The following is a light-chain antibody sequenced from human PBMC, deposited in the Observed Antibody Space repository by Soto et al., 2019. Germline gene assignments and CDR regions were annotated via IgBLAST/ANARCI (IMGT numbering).Light chain of an antibody. CDR3: SSFGSGITLV. J-gene: IGLJ2*01. Sequence: QSALTQPASVSGSPGQSITISCTGTRSDVGGYNYVSWYQQHPGKAPKLMIYEVSNRPSGVSNRFSGSKSGNTASLTISGLQAGDEADYYCSSFGSGITLVFGGGTKLTVL. CDR2: EVS. CDR1: RSDVGGYNY. V-gene: IGLV2-14*01.